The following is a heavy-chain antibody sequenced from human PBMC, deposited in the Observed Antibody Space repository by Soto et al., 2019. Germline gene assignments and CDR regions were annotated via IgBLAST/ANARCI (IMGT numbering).Heavy chain of an antibody. Sequence: ETLSLTCTVSGGSISSYYWSCIRPPAGKGLEWIGRIYTSGSTNYNPSLNSRVTMSVDTSKNQFSLKLSSVTAADTAVYYCAREEGDIAVDGDVPLQYYGMDGWGQGTTVTVSS. CDR1: GGSISSYY. CDR3: AREEGDIAVDGDVPLQYYGMDG. D-gene: IGHD6-19*01. V-gene: IGHV4-4*07. CDR2: IYTSGST. J-gene: IGHJ6*02.